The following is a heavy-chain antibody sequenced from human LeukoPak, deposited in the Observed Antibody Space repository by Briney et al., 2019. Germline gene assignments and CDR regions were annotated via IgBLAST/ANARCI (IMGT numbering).Heavy chain of an antibody. V-gene: IGHV3-23*01. D-gene: IGHD1-20*01. CDR1: GFTFSSYA. CDR3: AKGGAYNWNDGGWFDP. J-gene: IGHJ5*02. CDR2: ISGSGGST. Sequence: SGGSLRLSCAASGFTFSSYAMSWVRQAPGKGLEWVSAISGSGGSTYYADSVKGRFTISRDNSKNTLYLQMNSLRAEDTAVYYCAKGGAYNWNDGGWFDPWGQGTLVTVSS.